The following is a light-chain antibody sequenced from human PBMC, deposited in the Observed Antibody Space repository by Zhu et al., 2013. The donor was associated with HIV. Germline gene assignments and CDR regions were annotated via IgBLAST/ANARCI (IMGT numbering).Light chain of an antibody. V-gene: IGKV1-9*01. J-gene: IGKJ1*01. CDR2: AAS. Sequence: IQLTQSPSFLSASVGDRVTITCRASQDISRSLAWYQQTPGKAPKLLIFAASALHTGVPSRFSGSGSGTEFTLTISSLQPDDFATYYCQQYNSYSGTFGQGTKVEIK. CDR3: QQYNSYSGT. CDR1: QDISRS.